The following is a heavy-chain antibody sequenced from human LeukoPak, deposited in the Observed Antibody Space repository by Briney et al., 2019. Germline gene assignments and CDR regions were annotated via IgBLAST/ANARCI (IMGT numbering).Heavy chain of an antibody. CDR1: GYTLTELS. V-gene: IGHV1-24*01. CDR3: ATNSYYYYYMDV. J-gene: IGHJ6*03. Sequence: GASVKVSCKVSGYTLTELSMHWVRQAPGKGLEWMGGFDPEDGETIYAQKFQGRVTMTEDTSTDTAYMELSSLRSEDTAVYYCATNSYYYYYMDVWGKGTTVTVSS. CDR2: FDPEDGET.